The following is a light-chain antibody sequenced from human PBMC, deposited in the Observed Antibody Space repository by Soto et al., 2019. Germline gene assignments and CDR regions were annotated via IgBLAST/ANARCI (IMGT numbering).Light chain of an antibody. CDR1: SSDVGGYNY. V-gene: IGLV2-14*01. CDR2: DVS. J-gene: IGLJ1*01. CDR3: SLYRSSSLYV. Sequence: QSALTQPASVSGSPGQSITISCTGTSSDVGGYNYVSWYQQHPGKAPKLMIYDVSNRPSGVSNRFSGSKSGNTASLTISGLQAEDEADYYCSLYRSSSLYVFGTGTKLTVL.